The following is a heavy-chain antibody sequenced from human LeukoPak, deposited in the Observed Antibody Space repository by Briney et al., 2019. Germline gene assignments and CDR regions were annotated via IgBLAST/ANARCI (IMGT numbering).Heavy chain of an antibody. CDR1: AFTFGSYW. J-gene: IGHJ4*02. Sequence: GGSLRLSCAASAFTFGSYWMSWVRQAPGRGLEWVANIKHDGSEAYYVDSVKGRFAISRDNAKNSLYLQMNSLRAEDTAVYYCAREYCSSTSCSPAGYWGQGTLVTVSS. CDR3: AREYCSSTSCSPAGY. V-gene: IGHV3-7*01. CDR2: IKHDGSEA. D-gene: IGHD2-2*01.